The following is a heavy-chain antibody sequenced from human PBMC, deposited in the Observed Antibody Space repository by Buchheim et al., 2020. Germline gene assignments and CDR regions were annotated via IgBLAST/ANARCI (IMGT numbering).Heavy chain of an antibody. CDR2: IWYDGSNK. D-gene: IGHD6-13*01. Sequence: QVQLVESGGGVVQPGRSLRLSCAASGFTFSSYGMHWVRQAPGKGLEWVAFIWYDGSNKNYADSVKGRFTISRDNSKNTLSLQMNSLRAEDTAVYYCARDQDSSSWYDYWGQGTL. CDR3: ARDQDSSSWYDY. J-gene: IGHJ4*02. V-gene: IGHV3-33*01. CDR1: GFTFSSYG.